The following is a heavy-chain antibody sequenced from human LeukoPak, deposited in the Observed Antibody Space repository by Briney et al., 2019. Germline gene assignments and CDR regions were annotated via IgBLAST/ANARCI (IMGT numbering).Heavy chain of an antibody. CDR2: IYYSGST. V-gene: IGHV4-31*03. J-gene: IGHJ4*02. CDR1: GGSISSGGYY. CDR3: ARVRRGYDSNTFDY. D-gene: IGHD5-12*01. Sequence: SETLSLTCTVSGGSISSGGYYWSWIRQHPGKGLEWIGYIYYSGSTYYNPSLKSRGTISVDTSKNQFSLKLSSVTAADTAVYYCARVRRGYDSNTFDYWGQGTLVTVSS.